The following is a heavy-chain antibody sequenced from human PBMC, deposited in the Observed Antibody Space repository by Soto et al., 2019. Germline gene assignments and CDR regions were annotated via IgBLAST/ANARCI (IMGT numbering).Heavy chain of an antibody. Sequence: QVQLQDSGPGLVKPSETLSLTCSISGGSISDYQCNWIRQPPGKGLEWIGYIYYSGGTNHNPSLKSPLPISLATSTRQFSLRLRAVTAADTAVYYCARMRGLGEISPYLDYWGQGDLVTVSS. D-gene: IGHD3-16*01. CDR1: GGSISDYQ. CDR3: ARMRGLGEISPYLDY. J-gene: IGHJ4*02. CDR2: IYYSGGT. V-gene: IGHV4-59*01.